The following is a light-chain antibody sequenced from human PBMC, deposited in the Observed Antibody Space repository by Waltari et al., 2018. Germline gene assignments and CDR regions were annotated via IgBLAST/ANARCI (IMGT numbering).Light chain of an antibody. J-gene: IGKJ1*01. V-gene: IGKV1-12*01. CDR3: QQTNSFPWT. CDR2: GAS. Sequence: DIQMTQSPSSVSASVGDTVTRTCRTSQSISNWVAWYQQKPGKAPNLLIYGASSLQSGVPPRFSGSGSGTDFTLTISGLQPEDFAKYFCQQTNSFPWTFGQGTKVEVK. CDR1: QSISNW.